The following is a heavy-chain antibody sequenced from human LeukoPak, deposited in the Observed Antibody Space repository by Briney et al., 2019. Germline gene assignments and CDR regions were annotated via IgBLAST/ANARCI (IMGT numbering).Heavy chain of an antibody. J-gene: IGHJ4*02. D-gene: IGHD3-22*01. Sequence: KSGGSLRLSCDSSGFRISDYYMSWIRQSPGKGLEWISYITSGSGSTKYADSVKGRFTISRDKAKNSVALQLNSLRAEDTAVYYCTKERRGSYYAFESWGQGTLVTVSS. V-gene: IGHV3-11*05. CDR3: TKERRGSYYAFES. CDR1: GFRISDYY. CDR2: ITSGSGST.